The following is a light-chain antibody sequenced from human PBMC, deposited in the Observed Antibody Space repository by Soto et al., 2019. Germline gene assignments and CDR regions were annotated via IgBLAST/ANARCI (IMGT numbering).Light chain of an antibody. CDR2: AAS. CDR1: QSISSY. CDR3: QQYGSSGT. Sequence: IRMTQSPSSLSASVGDRVTITCRASQSISSYLNWYQQKPGKAPKLLIYAASSLQSGVPSRFSGSGSGTDFTLTIIRLEPEDFAVYYCQQYGSSGTFGQGTKVDIK. V-gene: IGKV1-39*01. J-gene: IGKJ1*01.